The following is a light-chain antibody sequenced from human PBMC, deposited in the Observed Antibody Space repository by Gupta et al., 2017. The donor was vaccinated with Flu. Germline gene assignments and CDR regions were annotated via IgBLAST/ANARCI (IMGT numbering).Light chain of an antibody. J-gene: IGLJ1*01. V-gene: IGLV1-40*01. CDR1: SSNIGAGYD. CDR3: QSYDSSLSAYV. Sequence: QSVLTQPPSVSGAPGQRVTISCTGNSSNIGAGYDVNWYQHLPGTAPKLLIYANNERPSGVPDRFSGSKSGISASLAIAGLQAEDEADFYCQSYDSSLSAYVFGAGTKVTVL. CDR2: ANN.